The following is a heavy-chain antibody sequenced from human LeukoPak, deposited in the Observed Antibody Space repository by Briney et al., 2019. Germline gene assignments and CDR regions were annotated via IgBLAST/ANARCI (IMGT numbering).Heavy chain of an antibody. J-gene: IGHJ6*02. CDR2: ISWNSGSI. D-gene: IGHD2-15*01. V-gene: IGHV3-9*01. Sequence: GGSLRLSCAASGFTFDDYAMHWVRQAPGKGLEWVSGISWNSGSIGYADSVKGRFTISRDNAKNSLYLQMNSLRAEDTALYYCAKVLHPKGYRSGGSCYKFIGFYGMDVWGQGTTVTVSS. CDR3: AKVLHPKGYRSGGSCYKFIGFYGMDV. CDR1: GFTFDDYA.